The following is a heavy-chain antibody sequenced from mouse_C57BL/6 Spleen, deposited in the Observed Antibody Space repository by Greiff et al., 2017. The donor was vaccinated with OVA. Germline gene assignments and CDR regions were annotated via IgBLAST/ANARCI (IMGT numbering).Heavy chain of an antibody. V-gene: IGHV2-2*01. D-gene: IGHD2-3*01. Sequence: VQLKQSGPGLVQPSQSLSITCTVSGFSLTSYGVHWVRQSPGKGLEWLGVIWSGGSTDYNAAFISRLSISKDNSKSQVFFKMNSLQADDTAIYYCARGVYDGYSGWFAYWGQGTLVTVSA. CDR2: IWSGGST. CDR1: GFSLTSYG. J-gene: IGHJ3*01. CDR3: ARGVYDGYSGWFAY.